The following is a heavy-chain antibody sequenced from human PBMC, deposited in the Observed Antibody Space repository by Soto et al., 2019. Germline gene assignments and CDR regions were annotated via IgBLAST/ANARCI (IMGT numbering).Heavy chain of an antibody. CDR2: ISGGKDNA. V-gene: IGHV1-3*01. CDR1: GYNFTKYS. D-gene: IGHD3-22*01. J-gene: IGHJ4*02. CDR3: ARVGYFDSDGFPRRYDY. Sequence: QVQLVQSAADVKKPGASVKVSCQASGYNFTKYSIYWVRQAPGQGLDNMGWISGGKDNARYSQKFMGRVTITQSSSASRVFVDLSGMRPEDTAVYYCARVGYFDSDGFPRRYDYWCQGALVSVSS.